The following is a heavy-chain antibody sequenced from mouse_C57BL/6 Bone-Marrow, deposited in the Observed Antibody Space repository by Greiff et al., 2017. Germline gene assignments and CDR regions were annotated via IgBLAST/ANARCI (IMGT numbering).Heavy chain of an antibody. CDR1: GFSLTSYS. J-gene: IGHJ2*01. D-gene: IGHD2-3*01. CDR2: IWTGGGT. CDR3: ARNATYDGYYYFDY. V-gene: IGHV2-9-1*01. Sequence: VKLVESGPGLVAPSHSLSITCTVSGFSLTSYSISWVRQTPGKGLEWLGVIWTGGGTNYNSALKSRLSISKDNSKSQVSLKMNRLQTYDTDRYYSARNATYDGYYYFDYWGQGTTLTVSS.